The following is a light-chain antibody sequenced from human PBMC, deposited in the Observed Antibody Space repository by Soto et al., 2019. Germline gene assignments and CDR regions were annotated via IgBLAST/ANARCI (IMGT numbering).Light chain of an antibody. CDR2: RNN. CDR1: SSNIGSNY. V-gene: IGLV1-47*01. Sequence: QSVLTQPPSASGTPGQRGTISCSGSSSNIGSNYVYWYQQLPGTAPKLLIYRNNQRPSGVPDRFSGSKSGSSASLAISGLRSADEADYYCAAWEDSLSGRVCGGGTQLTVL. J-gene: IGLJ7*01. CDR3: AAWEDSLSGRV.